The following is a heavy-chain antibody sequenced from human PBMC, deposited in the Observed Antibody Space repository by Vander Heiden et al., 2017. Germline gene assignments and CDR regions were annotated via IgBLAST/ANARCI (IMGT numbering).Heavy chain of an antibody. CDR3: AREHFSGSYYSYFNY. CDR2: ISYSGGDK. J-gene: IGHJ4*02. Sequence: QVQLVESGGGVVQTGGSLSLSCAASGFPFRGFGMHWVRQAPGKGLEWVALISYSGGDKDYADSVRGRFTISRDNSMHTLYLQMNSLRAEDTAVYYCAREHFSGSYYSYFNYWGQGTRVTVSS. V-gene: IGHV3-30*03. CDR1: GFPFRGFG. D-gene: IGHD1-26*01.